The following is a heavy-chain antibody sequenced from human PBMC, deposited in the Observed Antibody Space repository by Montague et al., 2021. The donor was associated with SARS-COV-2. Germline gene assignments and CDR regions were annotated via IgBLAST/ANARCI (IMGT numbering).Heavy chain of an antibody. CDR3: ARMSAGATIAFDY. CDR1: GFSLSTSGMC. Sequence: PALVKPTQTLTLTCTFSGFSLSTSGMCVSWIRQPPGKALEWPARIDWDDDKYYSTSLKTRLTISKDTSKNQVVLTMTSMDPVDTATYYCARMSAGATIAFDYWGQGTLVTVSS. D-gene: IGHD1-26*01. V-gene: IGHV2-70*11. CDR2: IDWDDDK. J-gene: IGHJ4*02.